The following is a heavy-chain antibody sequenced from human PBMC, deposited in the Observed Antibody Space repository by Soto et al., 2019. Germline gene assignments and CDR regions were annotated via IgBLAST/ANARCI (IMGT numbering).Heavy chain of an antibody. CDR1: GFTFSSYG. CDR3: AKMYSSGWYSDY. D-gene: IGHD6-19*01. CDR2: ISDAGSNK. V-gene: IGHV3-30*18. J-gene: IGHJ4*02. Sequence: QVQLVESGGGVVQPGRSLRLSCAASGFTFSSYGMHWVRQAPGKWLEWVAVISDAGSNKYYADSVKGRFTISRDNSKNTLYLQMNSLRAEDTAVYYCAKMYSSGWYSDYWGQGTLVTVSS.